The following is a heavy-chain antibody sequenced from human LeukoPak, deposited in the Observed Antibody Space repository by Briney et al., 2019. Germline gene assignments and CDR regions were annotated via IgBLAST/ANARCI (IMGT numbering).Heavy chain of an antibody. CDR1: GGSISSYY. CDR2: IYYSGST. D-gene: IGHD6-13*01. J-gene: IGHJ4*02. V-gene: IGHV4-59*01. CDR3: ASAHSSSWYRDY. Sequence: PSETLSLTCSVSGGSISSYYWSWIRQPPGKGLEWIGYIYYSGSTNYNPSLKSRVTISVDTSENQLSLKLSSVTAADTAVYYCASAHSSSWYRDYGGQGTLVTVSS.